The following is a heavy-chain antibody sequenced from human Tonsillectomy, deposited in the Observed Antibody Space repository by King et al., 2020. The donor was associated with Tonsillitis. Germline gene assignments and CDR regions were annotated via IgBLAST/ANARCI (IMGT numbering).Heavy chain of an antibody. Sequence: VQLVESGGGVVQPGTSLRLSCAASRFTFSSYSMHWVRQAPGKGLEWVAVISYDGSNKYYADSVKGRFTISRDNSKNTLYLQMDSLRAEDTAVYYCAAFDSAGYYGGFDYWGQGTLVTGSS. CDR3: AAFDSAGYYGGFDY. V-gene: IGHV3-30-3*01. J-gene: IGHJ4*02. CDR1: RFTFSSYS. CDR2: ISYDGSNK. D-gene: IGHD3-22*01.